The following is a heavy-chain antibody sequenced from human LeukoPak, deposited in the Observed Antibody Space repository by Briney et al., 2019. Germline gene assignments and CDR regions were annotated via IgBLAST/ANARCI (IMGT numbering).Heavy chain of an antibody. V-gene: IGHV1-8*02. CDR3: ARGGSSSSYYNNYGMDV. Sequence: ASVKVSCKASGYSLTSFDINWVRQGSGQGLEWMGWINPKRGNTGYAPTFQGRVTITRDTSIDTAFMELSSLRPDDTAVYYCARGGSSSSYYNNYGMDVWGQGTTITVSS. J-gene: IGHJ6*02. CDR1: GYSLTSFD. D-gene: IGHD6-13*01. CDR2: INPKRGNT.